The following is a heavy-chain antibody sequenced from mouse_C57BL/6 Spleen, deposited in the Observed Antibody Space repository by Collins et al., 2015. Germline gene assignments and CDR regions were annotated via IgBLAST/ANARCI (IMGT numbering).Heavy chain of an antibody. J-gene: IGHJ1*03. CDR2: IYPGSGNT. D-gene: IGHD1-1*01. V-gene: IGHV1-76*01. Sequence: GAELVRPGASVKLSCKASGYTFTDYYINWVKQRPGQGLEWIARIYPGSGNTYYNEKFKGKATLTAEKSSSTAYMQLSSLTSEDSTVYFCARSPYYGGYFDVWGTGTTVTVSS. CDR3: ARSPYYGGYFDV. CDR1: GYTFTDYY.